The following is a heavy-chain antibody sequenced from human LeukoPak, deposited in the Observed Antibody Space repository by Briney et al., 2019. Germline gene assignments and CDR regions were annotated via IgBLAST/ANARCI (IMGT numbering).Heavy chain of an antibody. J-gene: IGHJ4*02. V-gene: IGHV1-2*02. CDR3: ARGGGSNFGVITD. Sequence: ASLKVSCTTSGYTFADFYLHWVRQAPGRGLEWMGWIYPKSGGTIYAQKFQGRVTMTRDTSISTTYMDLKRLRSDDTAVYYCARGGGSNFGVITDWGQGTQVTVSS. CDR1: GYTFADFY. CDR2: IYPKSGGT. D-gene: IGHD3-3*01.